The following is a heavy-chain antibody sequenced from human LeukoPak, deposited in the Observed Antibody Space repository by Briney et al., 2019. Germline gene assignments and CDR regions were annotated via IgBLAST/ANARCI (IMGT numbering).Heavy chain of an antibody. CDR1: GGSISSSSYY. J-gene: IGHJ4*02. V-gene: IGHV4-39*01. CDR3: ARQGSYSYGSGTYYNGHFDY. D-gene: IGHD3-10*01. CDR2: IFYSGNT. Sequence: SETLSLTCTVSGGSISSSSYYWGWIRQPPGKGLEWIGSIFYSGNTFYSPSLKGRVTISVDTSKNQFSLKLSSVTAADTAVFYCARQGSYSYGSGTYYNGHFDYWAQGILVTVSS.